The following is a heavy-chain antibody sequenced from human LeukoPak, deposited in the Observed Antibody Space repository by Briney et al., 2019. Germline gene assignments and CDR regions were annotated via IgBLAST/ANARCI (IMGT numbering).Heavy chain of an antibody. J-gene: IGHJ4*02. CDR1: GYTFTGYY. Sequence: ASVKVSCKASGYTFTGYYMHWVRQAPGQGLEWMGWINPNSGGTNYAQKFQGRVTMTRDTSISTAYMELSRLRSDDTAVYYCARDQLGRWEPTTPSYWGQGTLVTVSS. V-gene: IGHV1-2*02. D-gene: IGHD1-26*01. CDR3: ARDQLGRWEPTTPSY. CDR2: INPNSGGT.